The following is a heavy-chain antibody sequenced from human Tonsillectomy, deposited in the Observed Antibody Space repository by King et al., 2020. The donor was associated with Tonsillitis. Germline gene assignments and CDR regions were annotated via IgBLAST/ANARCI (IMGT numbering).Heavy chain of an antibody. CDR3: VRVEMGSGWYISHRFDP. J-gene: IGHJ5*02. CDR1: GASITDYY. V-gene: IGHV4-59*01. D-gene: IGHD6-19*01. Sequence: VQLQESGPGLVKPSETLSLTCSVSGASITDYYWTWIRQPPGKGLEWIGYIYYTGSANYNPSLKSRVTISTDTSKNQFSLKLDSVTAADTAVYYCVRVEMGSGWYISHRFDPWGQGTLVTVSS. CDR2: IYYTGSA.